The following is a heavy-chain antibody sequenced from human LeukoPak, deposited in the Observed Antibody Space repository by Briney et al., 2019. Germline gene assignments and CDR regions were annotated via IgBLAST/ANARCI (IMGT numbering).Heavy chain of an antibody. CDR1: GFSFSSYL. CDR3: ARVSTVVGRPFDY. D-gene: IGHD6-19*01. CDR2: ITSDGSST. J-gene: IGHJ4*02. V-gene: IGHV3-74*01. Sequence: GGSLRLSCAASGFSFSSYLMHWVRQTPEKGLVWVSRITSDGSSTNYADSVKGRFTISRDNAKSTLYLQMNSLRAEDTAVFYCARVSTVVGRPFDYWGQGTLVTVSS.